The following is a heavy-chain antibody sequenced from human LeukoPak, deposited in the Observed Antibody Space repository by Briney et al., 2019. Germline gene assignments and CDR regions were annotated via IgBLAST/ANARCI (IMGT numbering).Heavy chain of an antibody. CDR1: GGSISGNNYY. CDR2: IYCSGNT. D-gene: IGHD3-3*02. Sequence: PSQTPSLTCTVTGGSISGNNYYWAWIRQPPGKGLEWIGNIYCSGNTYYNPSLKSRVNMSVDTSKNKFSLRLSSVTAADTAVYYCAALDDRWGQGTLVTVSS. CDR3: AALDDR. V-gene: IGHV4-39*05. J-gene: IGHJ5*02.